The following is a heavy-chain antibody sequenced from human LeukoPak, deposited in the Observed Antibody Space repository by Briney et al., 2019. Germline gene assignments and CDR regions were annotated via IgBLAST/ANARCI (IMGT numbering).Heavy chain of an antibody. CDR1: GFTFSGYY. J-gene: IGHJ4*02. CDR2: IGSSSSYT. D-gene: IGHD1-7*01. V-gene: IGHV3-11*05. Sequence: GGSLRLSCAASGFTFSGYYMSWIRQAPGKGLEWVSCIGSSSSYTNYADSVKGRFTISRDNAKNSLYLQMDGLRAEDTAVYYCATGGNYHAYWGQGTLVTVSS. CDR3: ATGGNYHAY.